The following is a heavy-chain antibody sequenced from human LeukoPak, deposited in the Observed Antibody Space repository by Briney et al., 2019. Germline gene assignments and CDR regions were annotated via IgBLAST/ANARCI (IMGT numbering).Heavy chain of an antibody. D-gene: IGHD6-13*01. CDR2: IYYSGST. Sequence: SETLSLTCTVSGGSISSSSYYWGWIRQLPGKGLEWIGSIYYSGSTYYNPSLKSRVTISVDTSKNQFSLKLSSVTAADTAVYYCAKLTRNIAAAGTANCFDYWGQGTLVTVSS. CDR3: AKLTRNIAAAGTANCFDY. J-gene: IGHJ4*02. CDR1: GGSISSSSYY. V-gene: IGHV4-39*01.